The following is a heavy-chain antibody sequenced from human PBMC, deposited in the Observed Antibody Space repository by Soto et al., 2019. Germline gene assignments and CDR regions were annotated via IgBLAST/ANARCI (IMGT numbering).Heavy chain of an antibody. J-gene: IGHJ6*02. D-gene: IGHD3-10*01. CDR3: ARDLVTGIGFGGLLYGYYGMDF. Sequence: ASVKVSCKAPGYTFTSYYMHWVRQAPGQGLEWMGIINPSGVSTSYAQKFQGRVTITRDTSTSTVYMKLSSLRSEDTAVYYCARDLVTGIGFGGLLYGYYGMDFWGQGSTVIV. CDR1: GYTFTSYY. CDR2: INPSGVST. V-gene: IGHV1-46*01.